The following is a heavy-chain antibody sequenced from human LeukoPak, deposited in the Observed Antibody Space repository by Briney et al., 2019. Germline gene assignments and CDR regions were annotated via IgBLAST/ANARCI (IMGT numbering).Heavy chain of an antibody. CDR1: GFTVSSKY. CDR3: ARADDFGDYDC. CDR2: MYPDGTT. J-gene: IGHJ4*02. Sequence: PGGSLRLSCAASGFTVSSKYMSWVRQAPAKGLEWVSIMYPDGTTYYSDSVHGRFTLSRDNSKHTGYLQMNSLNADDAAVYYSARADDFGDYDCWGEGTLVTVCS. D-gene: IGHD4-17*01. V-gene: IGHV3-53*01.